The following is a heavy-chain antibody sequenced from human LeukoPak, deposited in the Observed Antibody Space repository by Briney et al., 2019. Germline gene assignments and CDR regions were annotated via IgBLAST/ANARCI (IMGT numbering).Heavy chain of an antibody. V-gene: IGHV3-23*01. D-gene: IGHD3-9*01. Sequence: QSGGSLRLSCAASGFTFSSYAMSWVRQAPGKGLEWVSAISGSGGSTYYADSVKGRFTISRDNSKNTLYLQMNSLRAEDTAVYYCAKDLAYDILTGYRYYYYGMDVWGQGTTVTVSS. CDR3: AKDLAYDILTGYRYYYYGMDV. J-gene: IGHJ6*02. CDR2: ISGSGGST. CDR1: GFTFSSYA.